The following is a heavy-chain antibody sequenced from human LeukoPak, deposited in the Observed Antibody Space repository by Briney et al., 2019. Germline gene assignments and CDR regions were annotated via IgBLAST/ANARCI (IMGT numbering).Heavy chain of an antibody. CDR3: ARQLGYCSSTSCYADKVDC. J-gene: IGHJ4*02. CDR1: GGSISSSSYY. V-gene: IGHV4-39*01. Sequence: SETLSLTCTVSGGSISSSSYYWGWIRQPPGKGLEWIGSIYYSGSTYYNPSLKSRVTISVDTSKNQFSLKLSSVTATDTAVYYCARQLGYCSSTSCYADKVDCWGQGTLVTVSS. D-gene: IGHD2-2*01. CDR2: IYYSGST.